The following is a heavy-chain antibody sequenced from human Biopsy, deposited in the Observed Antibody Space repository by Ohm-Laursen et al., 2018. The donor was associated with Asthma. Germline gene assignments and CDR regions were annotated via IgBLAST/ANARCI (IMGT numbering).Heavy chain of an antibody. CDR3: VRHQYSSSWSTFDY. D-gene: IGHD3-22*01. Sequence: SDTLSLTCAVYGGSFSSNYWGWIRQPPGKGMEWIGSMYHSGSPYYPPKLKSRATISIDTSKNQLSLKMSSVTAADTAVYFCVRHQYSSSWSTFDYWGQGALVTVSS. V-gene: IGHV4-39*01. J-gene: IGHJ4*02. CDR2: MYHSGSP. CDR1: GGSFSSNY.